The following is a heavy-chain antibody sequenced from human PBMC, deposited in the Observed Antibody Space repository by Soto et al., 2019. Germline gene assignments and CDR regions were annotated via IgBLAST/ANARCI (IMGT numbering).Heavy chain of an antibody. J-gene: IGHJ5*02. CDR2: IRVGGGDT. Sequence: EVRLVESGGGWAQPGGSRRLSCAASGFTFSSSAMNWVRQAPGKGLEWVSSIRVGGGDTFYADSVRGRFTVSRDISRNTLYLQMNRLRAEDTAINYCAKCSVGTVRTSGWCNWFDPWGQGTLVTVSS. CDR3: AKCSVGTVRTSGWCNWFDP. V-gene: IGHV3-23*04. D-gene: IGHD6-19*01. CDR1: GFTFSSSA.